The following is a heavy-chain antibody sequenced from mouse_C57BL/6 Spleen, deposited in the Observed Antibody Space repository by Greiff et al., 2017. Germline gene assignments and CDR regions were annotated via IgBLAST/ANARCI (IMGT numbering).Heavy chain of an antibody. CDR2: ISSGSSTI. D-gene: IGHD2-4*01. V-gene: IGHV5-17*01. J-gene: IGHJ4*01. Sequence: EVMLVESGGGLVKPGGSLKLSCAASGFTFSDYGMHWVRQAPEKGLEWVAYISSGSSTIYYADTVKGRFTISRDNAKNTLFLQMTSLRSEDTAMYYCARGDDYDEDYAMDYWGQGTSVTVSS. CDR1: GFTFSDYG. CDR3: ARGDDYDEDYAMDY.